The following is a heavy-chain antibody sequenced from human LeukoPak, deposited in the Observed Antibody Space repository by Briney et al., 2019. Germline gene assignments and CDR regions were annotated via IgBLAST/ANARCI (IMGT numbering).Heavy chain of an antibody. J-gene: IGHJ5*02. D-gene: IGHD2-2*01. Sequence: GASVKVSCKASGYTFTSYGISWVRQAPGQGLEWMGWISAYNGNTNYAQKLQGRVTMTTDTSTSTAYMELRSLRSDDTAVYYCARVSAMTHLDNWFDPWGQGTLVTVSS. V-gene: IGHV1-18*01. CDR2: ISAYNGNT. CDR3: ARVSAMTHLDNWFDP. CDR1: GYTFTSYG.